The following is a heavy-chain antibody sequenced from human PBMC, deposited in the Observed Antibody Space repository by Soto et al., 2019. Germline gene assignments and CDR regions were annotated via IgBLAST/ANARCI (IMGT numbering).Heavy chain of an antibody. V-gene: IGHV5-51*01. D-gene: IGHD1-26*01. CDR2: IYPGDSDT. CDR3: ARRTGVGATRYYYGMDV. CDR1: GYSFTSYW. J-gene: IGHJ6*02. Sequence: GESLKISCKGSGYSFTSYWIGWVRQMPGKGLEWMGIIYPGDSDTRYSPSFQGQVTISADKSISTAYLQWSSLKASDTAMYYCARRTGVGATRYYYGMDVWGQGTTVTVSS.